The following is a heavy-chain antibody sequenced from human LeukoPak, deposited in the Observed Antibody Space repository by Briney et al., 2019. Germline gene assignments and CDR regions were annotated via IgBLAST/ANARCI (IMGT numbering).Heavy chain of an antibody. CDR3: AKLLGTIYPLWGMDV. J-gene: IGHJ6*02. D-gene: IGHD2-21*01. Sequence: PGGSLRLSCAVSGVTFSKYVMSWFRQAPGKGLEWVSGISNSGASSYYANSVKGRFTISRDNSKNTLYLQMNSLRDDDTAVYYCAKLLGTIYPLWGMDVWGPGTTVTVSS. V-gene: IGHV3-23*01. CDR2: ISNSGASS. CDR1: GVTFSKYV.